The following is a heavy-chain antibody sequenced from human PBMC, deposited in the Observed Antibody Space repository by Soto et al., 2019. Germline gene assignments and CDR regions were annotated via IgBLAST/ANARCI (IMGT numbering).Heavy chain of an antibody. D-gene: IGHD3-10*01. Sequence: ASVKVSCKASGYTFTSYYMHWVRQAPGQGLEWMGIINPSGGSTSYAQKFQGRVTMTRDTSTSTVYMELSSLRSEDTAVYYCARDFLIKRGSGSYVYYYYYMDVWGKGTTVTVSS. CDR1: GYTFTSYY. CDR2: INPSGGST. J-gene: IGHJ6*03. V-gene: IGHV1-46*03. CDR3: ARDFLIKRGSGSYVYYYYYMDV.